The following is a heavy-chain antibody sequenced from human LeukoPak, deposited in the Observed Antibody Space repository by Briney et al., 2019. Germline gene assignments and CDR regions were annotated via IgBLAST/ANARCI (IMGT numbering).Heavy chain of an antibody. CDR2: ISTSGSNI. J-gene: IGHJ4*02. Sequence: GGSLRLSCAASGFTFSSYAMSWVRQAPGKGLEWVSYISTSGSNIYYADSVRGRFTISRDDAKNSLYLQMNSLRAEDTAVYYCAGSGGSSCFLGCGFDYWGQGTLVTVSS. D-gene: IGHD2-15*01. CDR3: AGSGGSSCFLGCGFDY. V-gene: IGHV3-48*04. CDR1: GFTFSSYA.